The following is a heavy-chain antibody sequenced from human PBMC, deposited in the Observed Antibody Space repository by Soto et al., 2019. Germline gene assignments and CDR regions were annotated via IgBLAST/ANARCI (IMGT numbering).Heavy chain of an antibody. CDR1: GFTFSNYA. Sequence: PGGSLRLSCAASGFTFSNYAMTWVRQAPGKGLEWVSRINSDGSSTSYADSVKGRFTISRDNAKNTLYLQMNSLRAEDTAVYYCARDRLVAAAGKPVDAFDIWGQGTMVTVSS. V-gene: IGHV3-74*01. CDR3: ARDRLVAAAGKPVDAFDI. J-gene: IGHJ3*02. CDR2: INSDGSST. D-gene: IGHD6-13*01.